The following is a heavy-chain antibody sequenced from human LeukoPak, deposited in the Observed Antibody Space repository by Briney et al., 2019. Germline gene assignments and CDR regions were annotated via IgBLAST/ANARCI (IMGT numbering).Heavy chain of an antibody. Sequence: GASLRLSCAASGFTFSSYAMSWVRQAPGKGLEWVSAISGSGGSTYYADSVKGRFTISRDNAKNSLYLQMNSLRAEDTAVYYCARLVRGALDYWGQGTLVTVSS. CDR2: ISGSGGST. J-gene: IGHJ4*02. CDR1: GFTFSSYA. D-gene: IGHD3-10*01. CDR3: ARLVRGALDY. V-gene: IGHV3-23*01.